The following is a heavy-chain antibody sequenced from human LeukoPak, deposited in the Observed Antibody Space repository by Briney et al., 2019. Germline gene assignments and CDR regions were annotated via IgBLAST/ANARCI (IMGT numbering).Heavy chain of an antibody. V-gene: IGHV3-74*01. D-gene: IGHD3-22*01. CDR2: INGDGNTT. Sequence: GGSLRLSCAASGFTFSGYWMHWVPQAPGKGLVWVSRINGDGNTTSYADSVKGGFTISRHNAKNTLYLQMNSLRAEDTAVYYCATGNYYDSRGYYTFGHWGQGTLVTVSS. CDR1: GFTFSGYW. J-gene: IGHJ1*01. CDR3: ATGNYYDSRGYYTFGH.